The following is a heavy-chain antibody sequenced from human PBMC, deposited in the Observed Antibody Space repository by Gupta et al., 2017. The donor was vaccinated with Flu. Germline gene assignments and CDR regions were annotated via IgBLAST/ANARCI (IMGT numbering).Heavy chain of an antibody. CDR3: ARRGVGCSDDICYLFDS. CDR2: VYHTGVT. J-gene: IGHJ4*02. V-gene: IGHV4-38-2*01. Sequence: QVQMKESGPGLATTPETLSPTSAVSAYTISSRFYWAWIRQPPGQGLEWIGHVYHTGVTYYHPSLKSRVTISVDTSKNEFSLMLISVTAADSAGYYCARRGVGCSDDICYLFDSWGQGTLVTVSS. D-gene: IGHD2-15*01. CDR1: AYTISSRFY.